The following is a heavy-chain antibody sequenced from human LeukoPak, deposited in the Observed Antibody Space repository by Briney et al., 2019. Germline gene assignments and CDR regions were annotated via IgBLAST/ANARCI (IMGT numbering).Heavy chain of an antibody. CDR3: ARGDLGAAFGY. V-gene: IGHV3-53*01. CDR2: IYSGGST. Sequence: GGSLRLSCAASGFTVSSNYMSWVRQAPGKGLEWVSVIYSGGSTYYADSVKGRFTISRDNSKNTLYLQMNSLRAEDTAVYYCARGDLGAAFGYWGQGTLVTVSS. D-gene: IGHD1-26*01. J-gene: IGHJ4*02. CDR1: GFTVSSNY.